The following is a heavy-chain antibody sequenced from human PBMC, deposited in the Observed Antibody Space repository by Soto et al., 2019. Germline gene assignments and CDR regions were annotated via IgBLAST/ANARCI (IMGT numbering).Heavy chain of an antibody. CDR1: GFTFSSYA. CDR3: AKDTGLLVVITYNWFDP. D-gene: IGHD3-22*01. V-gene: IGHV3-23*01. Sequence: PGGSLRLSCAASGFTFSSYAMSWVRQAPGKGLEWVSAISGSGGSTYYADSVKGRFTISRDNSKNTLYLQMNSLRAEDTAVYYCAKDTGLLVVITYNWFDPWGQGTLVTVYS. J-gene: IGHJ5*02. CDR2: ISGSGGST.